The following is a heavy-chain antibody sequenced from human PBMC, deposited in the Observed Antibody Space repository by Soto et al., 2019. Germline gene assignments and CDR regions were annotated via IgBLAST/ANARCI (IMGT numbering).Heavy chain of an antibody. J-gene: IGHJ6*02. V-gene: IGHV3-11*01. CDR2: ISSSGSTI. CDR3: ARDLQGGAAEIIEYYYFGIDV. Sequence: QVQLVESGGGLVKPGGSLRLSCAASGFTFSDYYMSWIRQAPGKGLEWVSYISSSGSTIYYADSVKGRFTISRDNAKNSLYLQMNSVRAEDTAVYYCARDLQGGAAEIIEYYYFGIDVWGQGTTVTVSS. D-gene: IGHD6-13*01. CDR1: GFTFSDYY.